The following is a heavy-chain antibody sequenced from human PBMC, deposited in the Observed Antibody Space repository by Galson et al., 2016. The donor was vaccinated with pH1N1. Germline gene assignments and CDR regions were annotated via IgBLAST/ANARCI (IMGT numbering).Heavy chain of an antibody. J-gene: IGHJ4*02. V-gene: IGHV3-23*01. CDR3: AKDLSSDYGDYGLDY. D-gene: IGHD4-17*01. Sequence: SLRLSCAASGFTFSSYAMSWVRQAPGKGLEWVSAISGRGESTYYSDSVKGHLTISRDNSKNTLYLQMNSLRTEDTAVYYCAKDLSSDYGDYGLDYWGQGTLVTVPS. CDR1: GFTFSSYA. CDR2: ISGRGEST.